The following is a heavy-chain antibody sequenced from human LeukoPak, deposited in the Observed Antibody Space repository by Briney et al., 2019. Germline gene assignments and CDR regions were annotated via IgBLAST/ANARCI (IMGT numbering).Heavy chain of an antibody. CDR1: GDSLNSGGFY. CDR3: ARDNWGIGDY. Sequence: SQTLSLTRTVSGDSLNSGGFYWSWIRQPPGKGLQWIGNIYHGQITSFNPSFKGRVAISVDRSQNQFSLKLSSVTAADTAVYYCARDNWGIGDYWGQGTLVTVSS. J-gene: IGHJ4*02. D-gene: IGHD7-27*01. V-gene: IGHV4-30-2*01. CDR2: IYHGQIT.